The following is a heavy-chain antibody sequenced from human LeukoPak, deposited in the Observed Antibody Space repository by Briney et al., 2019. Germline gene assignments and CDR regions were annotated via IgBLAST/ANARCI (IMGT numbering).Heavy chain of an antibody. CDR3: AFTVYSGSYLGYYYYYMDV. V-gene: IGHV3-74*01. CDR1: GFTFISYW. J-gene: IGHJ6*03. Sequence: GGSLRLTCAASGFTFISYWMHWVRQAPGKGLVWVSRINTDWSSTSYADSVKGRFTISRDNAKNTLYLQMNSLRAEDTAVYYCAFTVYSGSYLGYYYYYMDVWGKGTTVTVSS. D-gene: IGHD1-26*01. CDR2: INTDWSST.